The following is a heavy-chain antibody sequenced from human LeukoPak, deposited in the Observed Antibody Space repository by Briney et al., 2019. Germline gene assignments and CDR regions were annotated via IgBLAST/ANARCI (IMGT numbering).Heavy chain of an antibody. D-gene: IGHD2-15*01. Sequence: PSETLSLTCTVSGGSISSYYWSWIRQPAGKGLEWIGRIYTSGSTNYNPSLKSRVTMSVDTSKNQFSLKLSSVTAADTAVYYCARDSRYCSGGSCYSPYYYYYMDVWGKGTTVTISS. CDR3: ARDSRYCSGGSCYSPYYYYYMDV. V-gene: IGHV4-4*07. J-gene: IGHJ6*03. CDR2: IYTSGST. CDR1: GGSISSYY.